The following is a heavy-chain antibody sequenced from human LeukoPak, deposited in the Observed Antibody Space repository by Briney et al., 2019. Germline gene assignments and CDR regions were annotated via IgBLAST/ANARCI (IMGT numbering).Heavy chain of an antibody. Sequence: PGGSLRLSCAASGFTVSSNYMSWVRQAPGKGLEWVSVIYSGGSTYYADSVEGRFTISRDNSKNTLYLQMNSLRAEDTAVYYCARAGGIAAAGFVDVWGKGTTVTVSS. J-gene: IGHJ6*04. CDR1: GFTVSSNY. CDR2: IYSGGST. D-gene: IGHD6-25*01. V-gene: IGHV3-53*01. CDR3: ARAGGIAAAGFVDV.